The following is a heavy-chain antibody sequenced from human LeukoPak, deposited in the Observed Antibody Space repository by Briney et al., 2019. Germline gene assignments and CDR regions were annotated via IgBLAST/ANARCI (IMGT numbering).Heavy chain of an antibody. CDR3: AKDDGTTAFWYFDL. CDR2: IGGDGITT. CDR1: GFTFDDYA. V-gene: IGHV3-43*02. D-gene: IGHD1-7*01. J-gene: IGHJ2*01. Sequence: GGSLRLSCAASGFTFDDYAMHWVRQAPGKGLEWVSRIGGDGITTYYADSVKGRFTISRDNSKTSLYLQMNSLRTEDTALYYCAKDDGTTAFWYFDLWAVAPWSLSPQ.